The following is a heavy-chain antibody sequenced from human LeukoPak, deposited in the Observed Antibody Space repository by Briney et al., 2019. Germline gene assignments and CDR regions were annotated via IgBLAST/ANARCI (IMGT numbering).Heavy chain of an antibody. CDR2: INPNSGGT. CDR3: ARGAVAGYYFDY. V-gene: IGHV1-2*06. Sequence: ASVKVSCKASGYTFTGYYIHWVRQAPGQGLEWMGRINPNSGGTDFAQKFQGRVTMTRDTSISTAYMELSRLRSDDTAVYYCARGAVAGYYFDYWGQGTLVTVSS. CDR1: GYTFTGYY. J-gene: IGHJ4*02. D-gene: IGHD6-19*01.